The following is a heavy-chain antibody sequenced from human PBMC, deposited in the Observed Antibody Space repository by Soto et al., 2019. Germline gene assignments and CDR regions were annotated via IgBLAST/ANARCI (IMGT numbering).Heavy chain of an antibody. J-gene: IGHJ5*02. Sequence: SETLSLTCAVSGYSISSGYYWGWLRQPPGKGLEWIGNIYHGGSTYYNPSLNSRVTLSIDMTNNHVSLILNSVTAADTAVYYCARVGPWVPYYYDSGPYTFENWFDPWGQGTLVTVSS. CDR1: GYSISSGYY. V-gene: IGHV4-38-2*01. D-gene: IGHD3-22*01. CDR3: ARVGPWVPYYYDSGPYTFENWFDP. CDR2: IYHGGST.